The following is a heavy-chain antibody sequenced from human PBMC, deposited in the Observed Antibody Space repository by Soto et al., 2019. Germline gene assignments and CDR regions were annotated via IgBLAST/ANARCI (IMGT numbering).Heavy chain of an antibody. J-gene: IGHJ6*02. Sequence: QVQLVQSGAEVRKPGSSVEVSCMASGSTFSRYTVNWVRQAPGQGLEGIGRIIPVLGVTHYARRFQGIVTITAERSRMAAYMELTSLTSEDTGVYYCARRRYCGVDCYNKFYYGMDVWGQGATVTVSS. CDR1: GSTFSRYT. CDR2: IIPVLGVT. D-gene: IGHD2-21*02. V-gene: IGHV1-69*02. CDR3: ARRRYCGVDCYNKFYYGMDV.